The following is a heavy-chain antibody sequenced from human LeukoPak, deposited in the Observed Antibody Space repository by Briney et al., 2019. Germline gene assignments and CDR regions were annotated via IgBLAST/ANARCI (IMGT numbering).Heavy chain of an antibody. CDR2: IRYDGSNK. D-gene: IGHD3-22*01. J-gene: IGHJ4*02. Sequence: GGSLRLSCAASGFTFSSYGMHWVRQAPGKGLEWVAFIRYDGSNKYYADSVKGRFTIFRDNFKNTLYLQMNSLRAEDTAVYYCAKDAHHYYDSSGYSFDYWGQGTLVTVSS. V-gene: IGHV3-30*02. CDR3: AKDAHHYYDSSGYSFDY. CDR1: GFTFSSYG.